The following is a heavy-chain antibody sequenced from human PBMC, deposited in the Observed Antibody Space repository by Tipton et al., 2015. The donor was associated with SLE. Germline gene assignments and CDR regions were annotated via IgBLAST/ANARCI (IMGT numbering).Heavy chain of an antibody. V-gene: IGHV4-61*09. D-gene: IGHD6-13*01. CDR1: GGSISSGSYY. CDR2: IYTSGSINQNT. CDR3: ARVPIESSWWGYFDY. Sequence: TLSLTCTVSGGSISSGSYYWSWIRQPAGKGLEWIGHIYTSGSINQNTNYNPSLKSRVTMSVDRSKNQLSLKLSSVTAADTAVYYCARVPIESSWWGYFDYWGQGTLVTVSS. J-gene: IGHJ4*02.